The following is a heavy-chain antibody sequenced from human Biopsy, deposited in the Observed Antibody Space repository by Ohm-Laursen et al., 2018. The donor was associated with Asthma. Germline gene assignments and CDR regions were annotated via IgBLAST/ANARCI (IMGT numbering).Heavy chain of an antibody. D-gene: IGHD1-26*01. J-gene: IGHJ4*02. Sequence: SLRLSCSASGFTFHNYVMHWVRQAPGKGLDWVAVISFDGTNRNYTDSVKGRFTISRDNSKNTLHLEMNSLRAEDTAVYFCAKEVFPGWELRRGPDSWGQGTLVTVSS. V-gene: IGHV3-30*18. CDR2: ISFDGTNR. CDR3: AKEVFPGWELRRGPDS. CDR1: GFTFHNYV.